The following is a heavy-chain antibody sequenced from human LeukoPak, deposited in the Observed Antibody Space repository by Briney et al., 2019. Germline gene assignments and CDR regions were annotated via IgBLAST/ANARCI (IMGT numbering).Heavy chain of an antibody. CDR2: ISSNGGST. CDR3: AKSGSQRPDY. J-gene: IGHJ4*02. V-gene: IGHV3-64*01. CDR1: GFTFSSYA. D-gene: IGHD3-10*01. Sequence: GGSLRLSCAASGFTFSSYAMHWVRQAPGKGLEYVSAISSNGGSTYYANSVKGRFTISRDNAKHSLYLHMNSLRAEDTAVYYCAKSGSQRPDYWGQGTLVTVSS.